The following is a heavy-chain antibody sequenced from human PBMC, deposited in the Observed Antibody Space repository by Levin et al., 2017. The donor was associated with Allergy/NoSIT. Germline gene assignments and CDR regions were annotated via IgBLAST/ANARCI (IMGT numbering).Heavy chain of an antibody. CDR3: ARDLGFQLLLDYFDY. CDR2: INAGNGNT. CDR1: GYTFTSYA. Sequence: ASVKVSCKASGYTFTSYAMHWVRQAPGQRLEWMGWINAGNGNTKYSQKFQGRVTITRDTSASTAYMELSSLRSEDTAVYYCARDLGFQLLLDYFDYWGQGTLVTVSS. V-gene: IGHV1-3*01. D-gene: IGHD2-2*01. J-gene: IGHJ4*02.